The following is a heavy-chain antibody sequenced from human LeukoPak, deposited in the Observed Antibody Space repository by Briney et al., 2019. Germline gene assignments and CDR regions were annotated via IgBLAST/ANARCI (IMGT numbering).Heavy chain of an antibody. Sequence: GESLRLSCAASGFTFSSYAMHWVRQAPGKGLEYVSAISSNGGSTYYANSVKGRFTISRDNSKNTLYLQMGSLRAEDMAVYYCARGLLHPYFDYWGQGTLVTVSS. J-gene: IGHJ4*02. D-gene: IGHD2-2*02. V-gene: IGHV3-64*01. CDR1: GFTFSSYA. CDR3: ARGLLHPYFDY. CDR2: ISSNGGST.